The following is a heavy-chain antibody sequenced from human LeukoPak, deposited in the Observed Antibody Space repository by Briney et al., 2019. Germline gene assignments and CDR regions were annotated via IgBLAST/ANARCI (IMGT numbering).Heavy chain of an antibody. CDR2: MSTSGST. CDR1: GASISSYY. CDR3: ARDPSLLPAPTIDAFDI. V-gene: IGHV4-4*07. J-gene: IGHJ3*02. Sequence: SETLSLTCTVSGASISSYYWSWIRQPAGKGLEWIGRMSTSGSTTYNPSLKSRVTMSVDTSKNQFSLRLTSVTAADTAVYYCARDPSLLPAPTIDAFDIWGQGTMVTVSS. D-gene: IGHD2-2*01.